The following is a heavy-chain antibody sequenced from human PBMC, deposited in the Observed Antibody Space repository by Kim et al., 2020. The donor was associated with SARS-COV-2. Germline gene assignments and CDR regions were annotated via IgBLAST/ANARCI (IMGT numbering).Heavy chain of an antibody. D-gene: IGHD2-2*01. CDR1: GGTFSSYA. Sequence: SVKVSCKASGGTFSSYAISWVRQAPGQGLEWMGRIIPILGIANYAQKFQGRVTITADKSTSTAYMELSSLRSEDTAVYYCARDNSGVVPAAMWGQGTLVTVSS. V-gene: IGHV1-69*04. J-gene: IGHJ4*02. CDR3: ARDNSGVVPAAM. CDR2: IIPILGIA.